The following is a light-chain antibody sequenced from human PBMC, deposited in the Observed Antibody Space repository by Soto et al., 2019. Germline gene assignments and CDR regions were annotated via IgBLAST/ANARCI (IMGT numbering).Light chain of an antibody. Sequence: QSALTQPPSASGSPGQSVTISCTGTSSDVGGYNYVSWYQQHPGKAPKLMIYEVSKRPSGVPDRFSGSKSGNTASLTISGLQAEDEADYYCCSYVGSNNVVFGGGTKLTVL. V-gene: IGLV2-8*01. CDR1: SSDVGGYNY. J-gene: IGLJ2*01. CDR3: CSYVGSNNVV. CDR2: EVS.